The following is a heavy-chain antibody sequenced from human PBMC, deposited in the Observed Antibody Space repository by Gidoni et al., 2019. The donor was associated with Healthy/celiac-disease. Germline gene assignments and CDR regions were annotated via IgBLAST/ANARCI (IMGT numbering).Heavy chain of an antibody. CDR1: GFTFSKAW. Sequence: EGQLVEAGGGLVKPGGSLRLSCAASGFTFSKAWMTWVRQAPGKGLEWVGRIKSKTDGGTTDYAAPVKGRFTISRDDSKNTLYLQMNSLKTEDTAVYYCTTDIDFWSGYYPNSFDYWGQGTLVTVSS. CDR3: TTDIDFWSGYYPNSFDY. CDR2: IKSKTDGGTT. V-gene: IGHV3-15*07. J-gene: IGHJ4*02. D-gene: IGHD3-3*01.